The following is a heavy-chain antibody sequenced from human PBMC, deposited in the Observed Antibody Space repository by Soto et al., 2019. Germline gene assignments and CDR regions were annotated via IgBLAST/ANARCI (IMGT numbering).Heavy chain of an antibody. D-gene: IGHD6-13*01. Sequence: GESLKISCKGSGYSFTNYWIGWVRQIPWKDLEWIGIIYPEDSETRYSPSFQGLVTISVDKSISTAYLQWNSLQASDTAIYYCARTAAAGKYYYGVDVWGQGTTVTVSS. CDR2: IYPEDSET. V-gene: IGHV5-51*01. J-gene: IGHJ6*02. CDR3: ARTAAAGKYYYGVDV. CDR1: GYSFTNYW.